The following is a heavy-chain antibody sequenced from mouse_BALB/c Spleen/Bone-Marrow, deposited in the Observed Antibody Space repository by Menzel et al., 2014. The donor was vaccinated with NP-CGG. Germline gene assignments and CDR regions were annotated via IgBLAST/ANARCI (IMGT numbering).Heavy chain of an antibody. CDR1: GYSFTDYN. J-gene: IGHJ3*01. CDR3: ARCPPIYGSRYPARFAY. CDR2: IDPYNGGT. V-gene: IGHV1S135*01. D-gene: IGHD1-1*01. Sequence: VQLKQSGPELVKPGASVKVSCKASGYSFTDYNMYWVKQSHGKSLEWIGYIDPYNGGTSYNQKFKGKATLTVDKSSSTAFMHLNSLTSEDSAVYYCARCPPIYGSRYPARFAYWGQGTLVTVSA.